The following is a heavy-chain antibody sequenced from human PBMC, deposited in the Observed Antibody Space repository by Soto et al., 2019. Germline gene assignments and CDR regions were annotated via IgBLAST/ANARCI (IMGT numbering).Heavy chain of an antibody. J-gene: IGHJ4*02. CDR3: ARDWGIAAAGSHYFDY. CDR2: IKQDGREK. CDR1: GFSFSTYW. D-gene: IGHD6-13*01. Sequence: EVQLVESGGGLVQPGGSLRLSFAASGFSFSTYWMNWVRQAPGKGLEWVANIKQDGREKYYVDSVKGRFTISRDNAKNKLYLQWNSLRAEDTAVYYCARDWGIAAAGSHYFDYWGQGTLVTVSS. V-gene: IGHV3-7*03.